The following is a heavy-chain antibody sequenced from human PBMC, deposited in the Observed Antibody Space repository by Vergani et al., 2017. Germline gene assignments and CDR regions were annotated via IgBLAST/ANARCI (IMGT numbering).Heavy chain of an antibody. CDR2: IYYSGST. J-gene: IGHJ4*02. D-gene: IGHD3-22*01. CDR1: GGSISSYY. CDR3: ARGTYYYDSSGYYQTDY. V-gene: IGHV4-59*01. Sequence: QVQLQESGPGLVKPSETLSLTCTVSGGSISSYYWSWIRQPPGKGMEWIGYIYYSGSTNYNPSLKSRVTISVDTSQSQFSLKLSSVTAADTAVYYCARGTYYYDSSGYYQTDYWGQGTLVTVSS.